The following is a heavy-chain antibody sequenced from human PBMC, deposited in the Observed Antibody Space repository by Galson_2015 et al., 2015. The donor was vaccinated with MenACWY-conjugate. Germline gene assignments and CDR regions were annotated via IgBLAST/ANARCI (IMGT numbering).Heavy chain of an antibody. J-gene: IGHJ4*02. CDR1: GFTFSTYA. CDR2: ISGNGART. V-gene: IGHV3-23*01. CDR3: ANEGTSTSGWYCFDY. Sequence: SLRLSCAASGFTFSTYALSWVRQAPGKGLEWVSAISGNGARTYYADSVKGRFTISRDNSKDTLYLQMDSLRAEDTAVYYCANEGTSTSGWYCFDYWGQGTLVTVSS. D-gene: IGHD6-19*01.